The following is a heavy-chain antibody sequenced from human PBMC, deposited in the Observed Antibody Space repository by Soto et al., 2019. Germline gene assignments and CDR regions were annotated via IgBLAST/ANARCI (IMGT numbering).Heavy chain of an antibody. J-gene: IGHJ5*02. CDR2: IYYSGST. CDR1: GGSISSYY. D-gene: IGHD2-15*01. V-gene: IGHV4-59*01. CDR3: ARGVGYCSGGSCHNWFDP. Sequence: QVQLQESGPGLVKPSETLSLTCTVSGGSISSYYWSWIRQPPGKGLEWIGSIYYSGSTNYNPSLKSRVTLSVDXXKXQXXGELSSVTAADTAVYYCARGVGYCSGGSCHNWFDPWGQGPLVTVSS.